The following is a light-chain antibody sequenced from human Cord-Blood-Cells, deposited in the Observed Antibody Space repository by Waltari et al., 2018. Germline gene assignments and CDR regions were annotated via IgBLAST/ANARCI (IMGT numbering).Light chain of an antibody. V-gene: IGKV3-11*01. CDR1: QSVSSY. Sequence: EIVLTQSPAPPSLSPGKRATLSCMASQSVSSYLAWYQQKPGKAPRLLIYDASNRATGIPARFSGSGSGTDFTLTISSLEPEDFAVYYCQQRSNWPLTFGGGTKVEIK. CDR3: QQRSNWPLT. CDR2: DAS. J-gene: IGKJ4*01.